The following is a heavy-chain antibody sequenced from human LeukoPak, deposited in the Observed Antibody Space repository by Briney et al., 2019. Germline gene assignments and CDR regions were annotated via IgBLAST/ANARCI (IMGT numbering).Heavy chain of an antibody. Sequence: GGSVRLSCAASGFPVSSNYMNWVRQAPRKGLEWVSVIYSGGSTYYADSVKGRFTISRDNSKNTLYLQMSSLRAEDTAVYYCAKPKDNSLYCFDYWGQGTLVTVSS. D-gene: IGHD1-20*01. CDR2: IYSGGST. J-gene: IGHJ4*02. CDR1: GFPVSSNY. CDR3: AKPKDNSLYCFDY. V-gene: IGHV3-53*01.